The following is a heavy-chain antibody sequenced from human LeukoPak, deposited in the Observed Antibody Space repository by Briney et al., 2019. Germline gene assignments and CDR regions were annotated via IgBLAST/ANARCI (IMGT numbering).Heavy chain of an antibody. CDR2: IKSKTDGGTT. CDR3: TTDQRDYYDSSGYNRE. CDR1: GFTFSNAW. Sequence: GGSLRLSCAASGFTFSNAWMSWVRQAPGKGLEWVGRIKSKTDGGTTDYAAPVKGRFTISRDDSKNTQYLQMNILKTEDTAVYYCTTDQRDYYDSSGYNREWGQGTLVTVSS. V-gene: IGHV3-15*01. D-gene: IGHD3-22*01. J-gene: IGHJ4*02.